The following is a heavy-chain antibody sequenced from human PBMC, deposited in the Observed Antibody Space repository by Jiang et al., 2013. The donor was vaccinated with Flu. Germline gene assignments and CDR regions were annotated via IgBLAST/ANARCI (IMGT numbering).Heavy chain of an antibody. CDR3: AGDRGYSGFDLHYFEF. Sequence: SLTCTVSGGSITGGLFYWSWIRQHSGTGLEWIGYISYDGSTYYNPSLKSRITISADTSKNQFSLKLTSMTAADTAVYYCAGDRGYSGFDLHYFEFWGQGALVTVSS. CDR1: GGSITGGLFY. J-gene: IGHJ4*02. V-gene: IGHV4-31*03. D-gene: IGHD5-12*01. CDR2: ISYDGST.